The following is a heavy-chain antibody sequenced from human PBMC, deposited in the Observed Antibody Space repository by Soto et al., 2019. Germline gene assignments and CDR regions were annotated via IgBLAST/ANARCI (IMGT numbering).Heavy chain of an antibody. CDR1: GFTFSTFD. J-gene: IGHJ4*02. V-gene: IGHV3-23*01. CDR2: IRGCSSST. CDR3: VKGAWLDY. Sequence: EVQLLESGGGLIQPGGSLILSCAASGFTFSTFDMTWVRQPPGKGLEWVSLIRGCSSSTYYADSVKGRFTISKDNSKNTLYLQMNSLRAEDTAVYFCVKGAWLDYWGQGSMVTVSS.